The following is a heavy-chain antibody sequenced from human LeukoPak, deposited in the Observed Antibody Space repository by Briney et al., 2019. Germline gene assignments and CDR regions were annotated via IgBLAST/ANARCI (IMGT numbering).Heavy chain of an antibody. CDR2: IGYDGSNK. Sequence: GGSLRLSCAASGFTFSSYGMDWVRQAPGKGLEGVAFIGYDGSNKYYADSVKGRFTISRDNSKNTLYLQMNSLRAEDTAVYYCAKDSSSGSSGSFRDYWGQGTLVTVSS. CDR1: GFTFSSYG. D-gene: IGHD3-22*01. J-gene: IGHJ4*02. V-gene: IGHV3-30*02. CDR3: AKDSSSGSSGSFRDY.